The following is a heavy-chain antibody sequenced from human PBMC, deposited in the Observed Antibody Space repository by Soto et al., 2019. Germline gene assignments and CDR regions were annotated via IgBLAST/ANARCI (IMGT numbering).Heavy chain of an antibody. Sequence: PGESLKISCKASGYSFTSYWIGWVRQMPGKGLEWMGIIYPGDSDTRYRPSLLGQVTISADKSISTAYLQWSSLKASDTAMYYCARRGGSGWTNFDYWGQGTLVTVSS. D-gene: IGHD6-19*01. V-gene: IGHV5-51*01. CDR2: IYPGDSDT. J-gene: IGHJ4*02. CDR3: ARRGGSGWTNFDY. CDR1: GYSFTSYW.